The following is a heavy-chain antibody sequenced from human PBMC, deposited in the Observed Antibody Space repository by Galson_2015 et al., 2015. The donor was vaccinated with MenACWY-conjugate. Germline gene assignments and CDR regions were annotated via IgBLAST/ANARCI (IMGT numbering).Heavy chain of an antibody. J-gene: IGHJ3*01. D-gene: IGHD3-16*01. CDR3: AKISTGGGT. CDR2: ISWNSGTI. V-gene: IGHV3-9*01. Sequence: SLRLSCAASGLTFDDYAMHWVRHVPGKGLEWVSGISWNSGTIGYADSVKGRFTISRDNAEKSLYLQMNSLRVEDTALYYCAKISTGGGTWGQGTMVTVSS. CDR1: GLTFDDYA.